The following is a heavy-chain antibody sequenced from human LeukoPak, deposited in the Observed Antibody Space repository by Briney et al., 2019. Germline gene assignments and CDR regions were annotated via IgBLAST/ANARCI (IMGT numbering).Heavy chain of an antibody. D-gene: IGHD3-22*01. CDR3: AKDIYNYYDSSGYGY. J-gene: IGHJ4*02. CDR1: GFNFDGYA. Sequence: GGSLRLSCAASGFNFDGYAMHWVRQPPGKGLEWVSGISWNSGRTGYADSVKGRFTISRDNAKNSLYLQMNSLRAEDTALYYCAKDIYNYYDSSGYGYWGQGTLVTVSS. V-gene: IGHV3-9*01. CDR2: ISWNSGRT.